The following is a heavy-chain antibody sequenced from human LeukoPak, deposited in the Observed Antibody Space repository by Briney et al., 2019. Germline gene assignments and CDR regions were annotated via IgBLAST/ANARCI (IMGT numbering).Heavy chain of an antibody. Sequence: GGSLRLSCAASGFTFSTSSMNWVRQAPGKGLEWISYISSGSGTIYYADSVKGRFTISRDNSKNTLYLQMNSLRAEDTAVYYCARDASMTTVTTVGYWGQGTLVTVSS. CDR2: ISSGSGTI. CDR1: GFTFSTSS. CDR3: ARDASMTTVTTVGY. J-gene: IGHJ4*02. V-gene: IGHV3-48*01. D-gene: IGHD4-11*01.